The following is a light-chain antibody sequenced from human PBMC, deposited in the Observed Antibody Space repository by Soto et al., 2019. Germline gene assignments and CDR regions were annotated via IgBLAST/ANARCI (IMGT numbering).Light chain of an antibody. CDR3: GTWDSSLSAGV. Sequence: QSVLTQPPSVSAAPGRKVTISCSGSSSNIGNNYVSWYQQLPGTAPKLLIYENNKRPSGIPDRFSGSKSGTSATLGITGLQTGDEADYYCGTWDSSLSAGVFGGGPKVTVL. J-gene: IGLJ3*02. CDR2: ENN. CDR1: SSNIGNNY. V-gene: IGLV1-51*02.